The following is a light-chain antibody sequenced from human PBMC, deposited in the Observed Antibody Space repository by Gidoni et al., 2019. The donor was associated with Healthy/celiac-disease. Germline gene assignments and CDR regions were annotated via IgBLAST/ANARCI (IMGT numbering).Light chain of an antibody. V-gene: IGKV3-11*01. CDR2: DAS. CDR1: QSVSSY. J-gene: IGKJ2*04. Sequence: EIVLTQSPATLSLSPGERATLYCRASQSVSSYLAWYQQKPGQAPRLLIYDASNRATGIPARFSGSGSGTDFTLTISSLEPEDFAVYYCQQRSNWPGGSFGQXTKLEIK. CDR3: QQRSNWPGGS.